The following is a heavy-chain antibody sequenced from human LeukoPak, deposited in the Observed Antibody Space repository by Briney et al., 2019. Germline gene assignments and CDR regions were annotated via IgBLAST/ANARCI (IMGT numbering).Heavy chain of an antibody. D-gene: IGHD3-9*01. Sequence: ASVKVSCKASGYTFTSYGISWVRQAPVQGLEWMGWISAYNGNTNYAQKLQGRVTMTTDTSTSTAYMELRSLRSDDTAVYYCARVLPYDILTSNWFDPWGQGTLVTVSS. V-gene: IGHV1-18*04. J-gene: IGHJ5*02. CDR1: GYTFTSYG. CDR3: ARVLPYDILTSNWFDP. CDR2: ISAYNGNT.